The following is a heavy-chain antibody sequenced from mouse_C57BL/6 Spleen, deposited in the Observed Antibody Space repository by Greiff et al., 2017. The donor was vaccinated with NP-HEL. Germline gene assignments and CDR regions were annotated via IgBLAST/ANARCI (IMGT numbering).Heavy chain of an antibody. J-gene: IGHJ3*01. V-gene: IGHV1-66*01. Sequence: QVQLKESGPELVKPGASVKISCKASGYSFTSYYIHWVKQRPGQGLEWIGWIYPGSGNTKYNEKFKGKATLTADTSSSTAYMQLSSLTSEDSAVYYCAREDDYDGVFAYWGQGTLVTVSA. CDR2: IYPGSGNT. D-gene: IGHD2-4*01. CDR3: AREDDYDGVFAY. CDR1: GYSFTSYY.